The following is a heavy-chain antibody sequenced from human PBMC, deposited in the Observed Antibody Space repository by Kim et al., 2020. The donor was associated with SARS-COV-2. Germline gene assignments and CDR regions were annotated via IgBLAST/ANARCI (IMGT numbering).Heavy chain of an antibody. V-gene: IGHV1-2*06. CDR1: GYTFTGYY. J-gene: IGHJ4*02. CDR2: INPNSGGT. D-gene: IGHD6-6*01. Sequence: ASVKVSCKASGYTFTGYYMHWVRQAPGQGLEWMGRINPNSGGTNYAQKFQGRVTMTRDTSISTAYMELSRLRSDDTAVYYCARAIAARPLADGLDYWGQGTLVTVSS. CDR3: ARAIAARPLADGLDY.